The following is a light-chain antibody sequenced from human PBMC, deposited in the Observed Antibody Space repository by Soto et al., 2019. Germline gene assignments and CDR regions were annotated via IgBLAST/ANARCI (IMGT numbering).Light chain of an antibody. J-gene: IGKJ1*01. CDR1: QSVSSSY. CDR3: QQYETSPRT. Sequence: EIVLTQSPGTLSLSPGERATLSCRASQSVSSSYLAWYQQKPGQAPRLLIYGASSRATGIPDRFSGSGSGTDFTLTISRLEPEDFAVYYCQQYETSPRTFGQGTKVEMK. V-gene: IGKV3-20*01. CDR2: GAS.